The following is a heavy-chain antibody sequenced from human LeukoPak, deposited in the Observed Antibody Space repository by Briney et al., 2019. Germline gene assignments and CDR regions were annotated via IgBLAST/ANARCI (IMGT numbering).Heavy chain of an antibody. Sequence: ASVKVSCKASGGTFSSYAISWVRQAPGQGLEWMGGISAYNGNTNYAQKLQGRVTMTTDTSTSTAYMELRSLRSDDTAVYYCARLIAAAGTGWFDPWGQGTLVTVSS. J-gene: IGHJ5*02. V-gene: IGHV1-18*01. D-gene: IGHD6-13*01. CDR2: ISAYNGNT. CDR1: GGTFSSYA. CDR3: ARLIAAAGTGWFDP.